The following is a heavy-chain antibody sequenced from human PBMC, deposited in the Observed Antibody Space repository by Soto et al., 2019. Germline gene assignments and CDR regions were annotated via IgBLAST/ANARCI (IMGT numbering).Heavy chain of an antibody. CDR3: ARDNVPAAPVLYYYYYMDV. D-gene: IGHD2-2*01. CDR2: IWYDGSNK. Sequence: QVQLVESGGGVVQPGRSLRLSCAASGFTFSSYGMHWVRQAPGKGLEWVAVIWYDGSNKYYADSVKGRFTISRDNSKNTLYLQMNSLRAEDTAVYYSARDNVPAAPVLYYYYYMDVWGKGTTVTVSS. CDR1: GFTFSSYG. J-gene: IGHJ6*03. V-gene: IGHV3-33*01.